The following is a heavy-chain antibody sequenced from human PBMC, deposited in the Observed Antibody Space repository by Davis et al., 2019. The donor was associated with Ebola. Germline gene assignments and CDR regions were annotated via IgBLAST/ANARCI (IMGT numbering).Heavy chain of an antibody. D-gene: IGHD6-13*01. V-gene: IGHV6-1*01. CDR3: AREGPYQYSSSWVYDY. J-gene: IGHJ4*02. Sequence: HSQTLSLTCAISGDSVSSNSAAWNWIRQSPSRGLEWLGRTYYRSKWYNDYAVSVKSRITINPDTSKNQFSLQLNSVTPEDTAVYYCAREGPYQYSSSWVYDYWGQGTLVTVSS. CDR2: TYYRSKWYN. CDR1: GDSVSSNSAA.